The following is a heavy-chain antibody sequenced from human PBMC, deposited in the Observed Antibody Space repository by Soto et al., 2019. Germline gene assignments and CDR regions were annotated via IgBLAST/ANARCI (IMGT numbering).Heavy chain of an antibody. CDR3: ARDNPEWLVTYYYYGVDV. J-gene: IGHJ6*02. V-gene: IGHV1-18*04. D-gene: IGHD6-19*01. CDR1: GYTFTSYG. CDR2: ISAYNGNT. Sequence: ASVKVSCKASGYTFTSYGISWVRQAPGQGLEWMGWISAYNGNTNYAQKLQGRVTMTTDTSTSTAYMELRSLRSDDTAVYYCARDNPEWLVTYYYYGVDVWGQGTMVTVSS.